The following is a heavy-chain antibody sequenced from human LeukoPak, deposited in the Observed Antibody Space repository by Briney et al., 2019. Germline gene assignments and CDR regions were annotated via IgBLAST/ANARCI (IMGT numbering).Heavy chain of an antibody. CDR1: GYTFTNYA. D-gene: IGHD6-13*01. CDR2: INAGNGDT. Sequence: ASVKVSCKASGYTFTNYAIHWVRQAPGQGLEWMGWINAGNGDTKYSQDFQDRITITRDTSASTAYMELSSLRSEDMAVYYCARVGSSWSYYFDYWGQGTLVTVSS. V-gene: IGHV1-3*03. CDR3: ARVGSSWSYYFDY. J-gene: IGHJ4*02.